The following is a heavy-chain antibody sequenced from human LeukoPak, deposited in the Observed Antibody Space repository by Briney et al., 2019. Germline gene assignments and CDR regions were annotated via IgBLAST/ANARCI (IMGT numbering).Heavy chain of an antibody. V-gene: IGHV4-39*07. CDR1: GGSISSSSHY. CDR2: MYYRGST. Sequence: SETLSLTCTVSGGSISSSSHYWGWIRQPPGKGLEWIGSMYYRGSTYHNPSLKSRVTISVDTSKNQFSLKLSSVTAADTAVYYCARAPEYGLYYFDYWGQGTLVTVSS. CDR3: ARAPEYGLYYFDY. D-gene: IGHD1-14*01. J-gene: IGHJ4*02.